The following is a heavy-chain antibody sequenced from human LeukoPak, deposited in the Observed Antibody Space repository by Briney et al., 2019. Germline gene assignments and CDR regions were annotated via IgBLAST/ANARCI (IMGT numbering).Heavy chain of an antibody. Sequence: PGGSLRLSCAASGFSFSDHYMDWVRQAPGKGLEWVGRIRNRANTYSAEYAASVQGRFTISRDDSKNSLYLQMNSLQTEDTDLXXXXXXXXDXXFXSGXFYFDYXGQGTLVTASS. CDR1: GFSFSDHY. CDR2: IRNRANTYSA. CDR3: XXXXXDXXFXSGXFYFDY. D-gene: IGHD3-3*01. V-gene: IGHV3-72*01. J-gene: IGHJ4*02.